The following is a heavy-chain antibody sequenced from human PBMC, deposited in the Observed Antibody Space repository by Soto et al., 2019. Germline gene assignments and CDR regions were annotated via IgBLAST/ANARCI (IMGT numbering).Heavy chain of an antibody. D-gene: IGHD2-21*02. CDR1: GNTFSTYS. CDR3: AVDDMVTRIYSYYGMRV. J-gene: IGHJ6*02. Sequence: QVQLVQSGAEAKKPGSSVKVSCKASGNTFSTYSISWLRQAPGQGLEWMGGINPIFATANYDQNFQGRVTITADASTNTAYMELSSLRSEDTAVYYCAVDDMVTRIYSYYGMRVWGQGTTVTVSS. V-gene: IGHV1-69*12. CDR2: INPIFATA.